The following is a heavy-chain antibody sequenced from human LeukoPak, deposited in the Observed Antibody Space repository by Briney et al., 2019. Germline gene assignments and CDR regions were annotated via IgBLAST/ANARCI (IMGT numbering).Heavy chain of an antibody. D-gene: IGHD3-22*01. J-gene: IGHJ4*02. V-gene: IGHV1-8*01. CDR1: GYTFTSYD. Sequence: ASVKVSCKASGYTFTSYDINWVRQATGQGLEWMGWMNPNSGNTGYAQKFQGRVTMTRNASISTAYMELSSLRSEDTAVYYCARVDPRYYYDSSGYYFDYWGQGTLVTVSS. CDR3: ARVDPRYYYDSSGYYFDY. CDR2: MNPNSGNT.